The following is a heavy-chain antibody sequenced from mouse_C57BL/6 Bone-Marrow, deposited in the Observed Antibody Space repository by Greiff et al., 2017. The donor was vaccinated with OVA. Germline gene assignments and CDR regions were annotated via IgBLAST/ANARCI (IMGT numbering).Heavy chain of an antibody. CDR1: GFTFSDYG. CDR3: ATNYDYDWYFDV. CDR2: ISSGSSTI. J-gene: IGHJ1*03. D-gene: IGHD2-4*01. Sequence: EVQVVESGGGLVKPGGSLKLSCAASGFTFSDYGMHWVRQAPEKGLEWVAYISSGSSTIYYADTVKGRFTISRDNAKNTLFLQMTSLRSEDTAMYYCATNYDYDWYFDVWGTGTTVTVSS. V-gene: IGHV5-17*01.